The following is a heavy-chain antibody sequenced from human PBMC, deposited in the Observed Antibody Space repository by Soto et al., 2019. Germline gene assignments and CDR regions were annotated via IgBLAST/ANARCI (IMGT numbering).Heavy chain of an antibody. CDR2: IYPADSDT. CDR1: GYTYPSYW. CDR3: ARRILLWSVRDAFDI. J-gene: IGHJ3*02. V-gene: IGHV5-51*03. D-gene: IGHD3-10*01. Sequence: EVQLVQSGAEVKKPGESLQISCKGFGYTYPSYWIGWVRQMPGKGLEWMGIIYPADSDTRYSTSFQGQATISADKSISTAYLQWTSLKASDTAMYYCARRILLWSVRDAFDIWGQGTMVTVSS.